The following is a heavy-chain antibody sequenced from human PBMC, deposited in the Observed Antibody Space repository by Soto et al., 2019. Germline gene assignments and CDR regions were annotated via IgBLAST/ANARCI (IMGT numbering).Heavy chain of an antibody. CDR1: GWSLSGYY. CDR3: ARGQEGVVATH. Sequence: QVQLQQWGAGLLKPSETLSLNCAVTGWSLSGYYWSWIRQPPGQGLERIGEVKDGGHTNYSPSLRGRVTISSDTSNIQFSRRLNSVTAADTGVYYCARGQEGVVATHWEQGSLVTVSS. CDR2: VKDGGHT. D-gene: IGHD5-12*01. J-gene: IGHJ4*02. V-gene: IGHV4-34*01.